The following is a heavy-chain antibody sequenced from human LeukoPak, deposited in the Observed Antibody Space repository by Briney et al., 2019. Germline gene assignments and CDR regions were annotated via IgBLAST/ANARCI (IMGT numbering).Heavy chain of an antibody. Sequence: GGSLRLSCAASGFAFSGSAMHWVRQAFGKGVEWVGRIRSKANSYATAYAASVKGRFTISRDDSKNTAYLQMNSLKTEDTAVYYCTGGTRGIDYWGQGTLVTVSS. D-gene: IGHD3-16*01. CDR1: GFAFSGSA. CDR2: IRSKANSYAT. CDR3: TGGTRGIDY. V-gene: IGHV3-73*01. J-gene: IGHJ4*02.